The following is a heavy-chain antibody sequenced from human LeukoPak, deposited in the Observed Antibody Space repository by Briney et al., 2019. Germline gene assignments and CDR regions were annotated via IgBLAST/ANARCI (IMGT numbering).Heavy chain of an antibody. D-gene: IGHD2-15*01. CDR1: GFTFSSYA. CDR3: AKVGCSGGSCSDGLDV. Sequence: GGSLRLTCAASGFTFSSYAMSWVRQAPGQGLEWVSGISGSVGSTYYADSVKGRFTISRDNSKNTRYLQMNSLRAEDTAVYYCAKVGCSGGSCSDGLDVWGKGSTVSVSS. J-gene: IGHJ6*04. CDR2: ISGSVGST. V-gene: IGHV3-23*01.